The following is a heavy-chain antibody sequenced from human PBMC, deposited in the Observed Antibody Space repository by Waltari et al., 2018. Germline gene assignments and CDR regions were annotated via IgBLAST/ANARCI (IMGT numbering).Heavy chain of an antibody. V-gene: IGHV1-69-2*01. D-gene: IGHD2-15*01. J-gene: IGHJ4*02. Sequence: EVQLVQSGAEVKKPGATVKISCKASGYTFTDYYMHWVQQAPGKGLEWMGRGDPEKCEKIYAGKCQGRVTINADTSTDTGYMELSRLRSEDTAVYYCATGGRLAANLGIDYWGQGTLVTVSS. CDR2: GDPEKCEK. CDR1: GYTFTDYY. CDR3: ATGGRLAANLGIDY.